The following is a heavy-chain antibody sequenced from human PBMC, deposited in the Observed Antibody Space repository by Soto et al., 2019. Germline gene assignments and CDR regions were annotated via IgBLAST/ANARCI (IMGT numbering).Heavy chain of an antibody. J-gene: IGHJ5*02. Sequence: ASVKVSCKASGDTFGRFTINWVRQAPGQGLEWMGGIKPISDITNYAQRFQGRVTFTADASTSTVYLELSSLRSEDTAMYYCARDPSTINKLIGVWFDPWGQGTLVTVAS. CDR3: ARDPSTINKLIGVWFDP. V-gene: IGHV1-69*13. D-gene: IGHD4-4*01. CDR1: GDTFGRFT. CDR2: IKPISDIT.